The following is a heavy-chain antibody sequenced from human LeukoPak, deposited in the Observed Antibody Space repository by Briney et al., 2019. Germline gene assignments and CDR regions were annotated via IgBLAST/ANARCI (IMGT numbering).Heavy chain of an antibody. Sequence: SETLSLTCTVSGGSITSGAYCWSWLRQHPGKGLEWIGYVCHDGGTSYNPSLKSRVTVAIDTSKNQFSLKLNSVTAADTAVFYCAKEGRDSGGYNGWFEPWGQGTLVTVSS. CDR1: GGSITSGAYC. V-gene: IGHV4-31*03. CDR3: AKEGRDSGGYNGWFEP. D-gene: IGHD2-15*01. J-gene: IGHJ5*02. CDR2: VCHDGGT.